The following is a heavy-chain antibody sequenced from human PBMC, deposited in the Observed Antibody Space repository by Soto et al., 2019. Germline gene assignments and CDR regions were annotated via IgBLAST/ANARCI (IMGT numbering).Heavy chain of an antibody. V-gene: IGHV1-18*01. CDR1: GYPFSNFD. CDR2: ISTDNVNA. Sequence: QVQLVQSGAEVKKPGASTKVSCRASGYPFSNFDVTWVRQAPGQGLEWMGWISTDNVNADSAQKFQGRVTMTIARSTSTAYMDLKSLRSDDTAVYFCAFGSGRLEFWGQGTQVTCSS. D-gene: IGHD3-10*01. J-gene: IGHJ4*02. CDR3: AFGSGRLEF.